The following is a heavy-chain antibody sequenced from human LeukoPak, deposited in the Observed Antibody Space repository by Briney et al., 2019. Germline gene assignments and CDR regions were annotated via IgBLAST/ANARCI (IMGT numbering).Heavy chain of an antibody. CDR2: INPSGGST. CDR1: GYTFNNHY. D-gene: IGHD6-19*01. Sequence: ASVKVSCKASGYTFNNHYMYWVRQAPGQGLEWMGVINPSGGSTSYAQKFRGRVTMTRDTSTRTVYMEVNSLRSEDTAVYYCARQGTYSSAIGMGYWGQGTLVTVSS. CDR3: ARQGTYSSAIGMGY. V-gene: IGHV1-46*02. J-gene: IGHJ4*02.